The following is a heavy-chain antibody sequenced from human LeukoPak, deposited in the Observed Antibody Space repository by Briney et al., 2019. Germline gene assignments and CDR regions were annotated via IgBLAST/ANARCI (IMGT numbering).Heavy chain of an antibody. J-gene: IGHJ3*02. Sequence: TSETLSLTCAVYGGSFSGYYWSWIRQPPGKGLEWIGEINHSGSTNYNPSLKSRVTMSVDTSKNQFSLKLSSVTAADTAVYYCAREIRYFDWLFQRHDAFDIWGQGTMVTVSS. CDR3: AREIRYFDWLFQRHDAFDI. V-gene: IGHV4-34*01. D-gene: IGHD3-9*01. CDR2: INHSGST. CDR1: GGSFSGYY.